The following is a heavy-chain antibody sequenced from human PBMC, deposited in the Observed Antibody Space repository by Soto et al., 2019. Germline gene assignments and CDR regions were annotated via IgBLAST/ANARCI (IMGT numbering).Heavy chain of an antibody. Sequence: QLQLQESGPGLVKPSETLSLTCTVSGGSISSSSYYWGWIRQPPGKGLEWIGSIYYSGSTYYNPSLKSPVTISVDTSKNQFSLKLSSVTAADTAVYYCARREITIFGVVAVGWGQGTLVTVSS. CDR2: IYYSGST. V-gene: IGHV4-39*01. J-gene: IGHJ4*02. CDR1: GGSISSSSYY. CDR3: ARREITIFGVVAVG. D-gene: IGHD3-3*01.